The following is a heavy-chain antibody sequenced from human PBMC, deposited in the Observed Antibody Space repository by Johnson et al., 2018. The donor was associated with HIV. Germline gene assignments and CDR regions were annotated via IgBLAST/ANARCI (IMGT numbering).Heavy chain of an antibody. CDR2: ISYDGSNK. Sequence: QVQLEESGGGVVQPGTSLRLSCAASGFTFRNYAMHWVRQAPGKGLEWVAVISYDGSNKYYADSVKGRFTISRDNSKNTLSLQMNGPRVDDTAIYYCAKKRSVLAARLGDGFDIWGQGAKVTVS. J-gene: IGHJ3*02. D-gene: IGHD6-6*01. CDR1: GFTFRNYA. CDR3: AKKRSVLAARLGDGFDI. V-gene: IGHV3-30*18.